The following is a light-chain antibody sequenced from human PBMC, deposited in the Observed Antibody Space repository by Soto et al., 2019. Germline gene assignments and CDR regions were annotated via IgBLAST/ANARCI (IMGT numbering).Light chain of an antibody. J-gene: IGKJ4*01. CDR1: QSVSSSK. CDR3: QQYGSLTVT. Sequence: ENVLTQSPDTLSLSPGERATLSCRASQSVSSSKLAWYQQKPGQAPRLLIYGASSRATGIPDRFGVSGSGTDFTLTITRLEPEDFAVYFCQQYGSLTVTFGGGTKVEIK. V-gene: IGKV3-20*01. CDR2: GAS.